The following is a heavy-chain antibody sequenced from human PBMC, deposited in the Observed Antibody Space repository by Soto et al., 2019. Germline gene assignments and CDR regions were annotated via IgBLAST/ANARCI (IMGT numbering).Heavy chain of an antibody. Sequence: SVKVSCKGSGGTFSSYAISWVRQTPGQGLEWMGGIIPISGTANYAQKFQGRVTITADESTSTAYMELSSLRSEDTAVYYCARSQGSSTSLEIYYYYYYGMDVWGQGTTVTVSS. CDR2: IIPISGTA. D-gene: IGHD2-2*01. CDR3: ARSQGSSTSLEIYYYYYYGMDV. V-gene: IGHV1-69*13. J-gene: IGHJ6*02. CDR1: GGTFSSYA.